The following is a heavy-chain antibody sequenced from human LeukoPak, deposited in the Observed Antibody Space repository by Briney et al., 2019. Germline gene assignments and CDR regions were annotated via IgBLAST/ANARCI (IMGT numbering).Heavy chain of an antibody. D-gene: IGHD1-26*01. CDR2: TIPIFGTA. Sequence: ASVKVSCKASGGTFSSYAISWVRQAPGQGLEWMGGTIPIFGTANYAQKFQGRVTITTDESTSTAYMELSSLRSEDTAVYYCARVSATNNWFDPWGQGTLVTVSS. CDR3: ARVSATNNWFDP. J-gene: IGHJ5*02. V-gene: IGHV1-69*05. CDR1: GGTFSSYA.